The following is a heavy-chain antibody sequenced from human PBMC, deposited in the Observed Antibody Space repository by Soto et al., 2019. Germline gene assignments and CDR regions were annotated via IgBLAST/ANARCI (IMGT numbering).Heavy chain of an antibody. J-gene: IGHJ6*03. D-gene: IGHD3-10*02. CDR3: TMTHYVSYYMDV. CDR1: GYTFTSYY. Sequence: ASVKVSCKASGYTFTSYYMHWVRQAPGQGLEWMGVINPSAGTTSYAQKFQGRVTMTRDTSTSTVYMELSSLTSEDTAVYYCTMTHYVSYYMDVWGTGTTVTVSS. V-gene: IGHV1-46*01. CDR2: INPSAGTT.